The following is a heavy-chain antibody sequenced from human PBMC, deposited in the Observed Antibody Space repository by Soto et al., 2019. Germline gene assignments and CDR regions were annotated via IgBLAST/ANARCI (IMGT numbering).Heavy chain of an antibody. CDR2: INHSGSN. D-gene: IGHD3-16*01. J-gene: IGHJ4*02. V-gene: IGHV4-34*01. Sequence: QVQLQQWGAGLLKPSETLSLTCAVYGGSFSGYYWSWIRQPPGKGLEWIGEINHSGSNNYNPSLKSRVTISVDTSKNQFSLKLSSVPDADTAVYYCARGGGGGSYWGQGTMVTVSS. CDR1: GGSFSGYY. CDR3: ARGGGGGSY.